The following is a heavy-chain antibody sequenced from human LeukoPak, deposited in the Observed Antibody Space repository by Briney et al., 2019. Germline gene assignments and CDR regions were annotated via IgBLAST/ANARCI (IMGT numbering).Heavy chain of an antibody. CDR3: ARSYYGSGSSYYYGMDV. V-gene: IGHV1-46*01. Sequence: ASVKVSCKASGYTFTSYYMHWVRQAPGQGLEWMGIINPSGGGTSYAQKFQGRVTMTRDTSTSTVYMELSSLRSEDTAVYYCARSYYGSGSSYYYGMDVWGQGTTVTVSS. D-gene: IGHD3-10*01. J-gene: IGHJ6*02. CDR2: INPSGGGT. CDR1: GYTFTSYY.